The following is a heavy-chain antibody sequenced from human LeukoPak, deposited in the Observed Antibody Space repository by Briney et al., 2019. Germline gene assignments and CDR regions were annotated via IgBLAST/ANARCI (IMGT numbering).Heavy chain of an antibody. CDR2: IYYSGST. Sequence: SETLSLTCTVSGGSISSSSYYWSWIRQPPGKGLEWIGYIYYSGSTNYNPSLKSRVTISVDTSKNQFSLKLSSVTAADTAVYYCARAVGYYYYYMDVWGKGTTVTVSS. J-gene: IGHJ6*03. CDR1: GGSISSSSYY. D-gene: IGHD1-26*01. CDR3: ARAVGYYYYYMDV. V-gene: IGHV4-61*01.